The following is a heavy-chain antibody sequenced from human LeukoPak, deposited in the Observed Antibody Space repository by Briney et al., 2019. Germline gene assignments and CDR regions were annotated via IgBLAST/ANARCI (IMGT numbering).Heavy chain of an antibody. Sequence: PGGSLRLSCAASGFTFGSYAMSWVRQAPGTGLEWVSAISGSGDTTYYADSVKGRFTISRDNSKNTLYLQMSSLRAEDTAVYYCARVPLYRNGQGYFDYWGQGTLVTVSS. V-gene: IGHV3-23*01. CDR2: ISGSGDTT. D-gene: IGHD5-18*01. J-gene: IGHJ4*02. CDR1: GFTFGSYA. CDR3: ARVPLYRNGQGYFDY.